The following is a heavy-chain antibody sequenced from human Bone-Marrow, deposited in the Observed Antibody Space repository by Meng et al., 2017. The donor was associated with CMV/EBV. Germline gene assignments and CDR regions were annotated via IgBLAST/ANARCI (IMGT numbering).Heavy chain of an antibody. CDR1: GFAFTDYY. Sequence: GGSLRLSCAASGFAFTDYYMSWFRQAPGKGLEWVSYIDVDGDTIFYADSVKGRFTISRDNAKNSLYLQMNSLRAEDTAVYYCARGGKNYGDYGGQGTLVTVSS. J-gene: IGHJ4*02. CDR2: IDVDGDTI. V-gene: IGHV3-11*01. CDR3: ARGGKNYGDY. D-gene: IGHD5-18*01.